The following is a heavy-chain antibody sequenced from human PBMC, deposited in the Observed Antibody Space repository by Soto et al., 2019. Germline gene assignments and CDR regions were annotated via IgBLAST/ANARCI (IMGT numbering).Heavy chain of an antibody. CDR1: GGSISSYY. V-gene: IGHV4-59*08. CDR2: IYYSGST. Sequence: PSETLSLTCTVSGGSISSYYWSWIRQPPGKGLEWIGYIYYSGSTNYNPSLKSRVTISVDTSKNQFSLKLSSVTAADTAVYYCARHPPPYYYGSGSFDYWGQGTLVTVSS. D-gene: IGHD3-10*01. J-gene: IGHJ4*02. CDR3: ARHPPPYYYGSGSFDY.